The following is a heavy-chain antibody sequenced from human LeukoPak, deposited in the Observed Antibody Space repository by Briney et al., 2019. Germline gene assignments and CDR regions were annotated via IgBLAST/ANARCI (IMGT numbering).Heavy chain of an antibody. J-gene: IGHJ4*02. CDR2: IYYSGST. Sequence: SETLSLTCTVSGGSISSYYWSWIRQPPGKGLEWIGYIYYSGSTNYNPSLKSRVTISIDTSKNQFSLRPSSVTAADTAVYYCARQESGSGSYLSYFDYWGQGTLVTVSS. V-gene: IGHV4-59*08. CDR1: GGSISSYY. CDR3: ARQESGSGSYLSYFDY. D-gene: IGHD3-10*01.